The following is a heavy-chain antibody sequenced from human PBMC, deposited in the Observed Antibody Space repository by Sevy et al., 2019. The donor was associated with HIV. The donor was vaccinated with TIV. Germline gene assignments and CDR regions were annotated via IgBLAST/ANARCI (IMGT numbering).Heavy chain of an antibody. J-gene: IGHJ4*02. D-gene: IGHD6-19*01. Sequence: GGSLRLSCAASGFTFSSYSMNWVRQAPGKGLEWVSSISSSISYIYYADSVKGRFTISRDNAKNSMYLQMNSLRAEDTAGYYGARAVRYSSGWYRWDYWGQGTLVTVSS. V-gene: IGHV3-21*01. CDR2: ISSSISYI. CDR1: GFTFSSYS. CDR3: ARAVRYSSGWYRWDY.